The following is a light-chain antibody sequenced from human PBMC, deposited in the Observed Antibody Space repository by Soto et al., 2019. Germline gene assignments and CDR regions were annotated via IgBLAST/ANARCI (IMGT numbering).Light chain of an antibody. CDR2: GAS. Sequence: EILLTQSPGTLSLSPGERATLSCRASQSVSSSYLAWYQQKAGQAPRHLIYGASTRVTGITDRFRGSGSGTDFTLTISRLEPEDFAVYYCHQYAGSPWTFGQGTKVEIK. J-gene: IGKJ1*01. CDR1: QSVSSSY. CDR3: HQYAGSPWT. V-gene: IGKV3-20*01.